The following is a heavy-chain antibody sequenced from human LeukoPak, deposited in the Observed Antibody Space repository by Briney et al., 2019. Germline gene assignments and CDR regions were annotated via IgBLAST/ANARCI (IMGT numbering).Heavy chain of an antibody. J-gene: IGHJ4*02. D-gene: IGHD3-10*01. CDR3: ARDHYGSGTYYDKNFDY. V-gene: IGHV3-21*01. Sequence: GGSLRLSCAASGFTFSSYSMNWVRRAPGKGLEWVSSISSSSSYLYYADSVKGRFTISRDNAKNSLYLQMNSLRAEDTVVYFCARDHYGSGTYYDKNFDYWGQGTLVTVSS. CDR2: ISSSSSYL. CDR1: GFTFSSYS.